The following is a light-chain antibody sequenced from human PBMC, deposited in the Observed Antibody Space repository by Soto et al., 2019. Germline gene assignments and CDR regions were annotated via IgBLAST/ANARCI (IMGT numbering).Light chain of an antibody. CDR3: LQHNSYPPT. Sequence: DIRLTQSPSAIYASLGDRVTITCRARRGISISLAWFQQQPGKVPQRLIYAASSLQSGVPSRFSGSGSVTEFTLTISSLQPEDSATSCCLQHNSYPPTFGQGTKVAIK. V-gene: IGKV1-17*03. J-gene: IGKJ2*01. CDR1: RGISIS. CDR2: AAS.